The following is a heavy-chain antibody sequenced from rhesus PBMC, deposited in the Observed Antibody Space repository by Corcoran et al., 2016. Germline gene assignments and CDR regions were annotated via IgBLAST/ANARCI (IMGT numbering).Heavy chain of an antibody. D-gene: IGHD6-31*01. CDR3: ARRVGSGWFDY. V-gene: IGHV4S7*01. CDR2: VFGTFRNT. Sequence: QLQLQESGPGLVKPSETLSLTCAVSGGSISSCYGWSWTRQPPGKGLEWIGNVFGTFRNTYSNPSLKRRVTISKDTSKNQFSLKLSSVTAADPAVYYCARRVGSGWFDYWGQGVLVTVSS. J-gene: IGHJ4*01. CDR1: GGSISSCYG.